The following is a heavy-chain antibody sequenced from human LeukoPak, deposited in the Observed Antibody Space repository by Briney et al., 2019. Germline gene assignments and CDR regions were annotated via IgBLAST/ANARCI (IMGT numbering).Heavy chain of an antibody. Sequence: SETLSLTCAVYGGSFSGYYWSWIRQPPGKGLEWVGEINHSGSTNYNPSLKSRVTISVGTSKNQFSLKLSSVTAADTAVYYCARPSIAAAGITAFDIWGQGTMVTVSS. V-gene: IGHV4-34*01. J-gene: IGHJ3*02. CDR2: INHSGST. CDR3: ARPSIAAAGITAFDI. D-gene: IGHD6-13*01. CDR1: GGSFSGYY.